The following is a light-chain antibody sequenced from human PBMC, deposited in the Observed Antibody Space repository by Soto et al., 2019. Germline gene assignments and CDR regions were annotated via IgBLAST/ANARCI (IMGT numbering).Light chain of an antibody. CDR1: SSDVGGYNS. J-gene: IGLJ3*02. CDR2: EVS. CDR3: SSYTTTSTRL. V-gene: IGLV2-14*01. Sequence: QSALTQPASVSGSPGQSITISCTGTSSDVGGYNSVSWYQQYPGNSPRLIIFEVSNRPSEVSNRFAGSKSGNTAYLIISGLHAEDEADYYCSSYTTTSTRLCGGGTTLTVL.